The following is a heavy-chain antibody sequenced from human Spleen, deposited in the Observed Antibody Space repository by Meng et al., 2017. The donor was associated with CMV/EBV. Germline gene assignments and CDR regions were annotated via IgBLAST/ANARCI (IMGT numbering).Heavy chain of an antibody. CDR1: GGSISSSRYY. Sequence: CTGSGGSISSSRYYWGWIRQPPGKGLEWIGSIYYSGSTYYNPSLKSRVTISVDTSKNQFSLKLSSVTAADTAVYYCARDRYPGAFDIWGQGTMVTVSS. CDR2: IYYSGST. V-gene: IGHV4-39*07. CDR3: ARDRYPGAFDI. J-gene: IGHJ3*02. D-gene: IGHD1-1*01.